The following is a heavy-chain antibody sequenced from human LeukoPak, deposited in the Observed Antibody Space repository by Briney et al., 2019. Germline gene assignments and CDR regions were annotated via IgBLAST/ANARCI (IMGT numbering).Heavy chain of an antibody. Sequence: SETLSLTCTVSGGSISSYYWSWIRQPPGKGLEWIGRIYTSGSTNYNPSLKSLVTMSVDTSKNQFSLKLSSVTAADTAVYYCARSSFGYDSGFYYYYMDVWGKGTTVTVSS. CDR1: GGSISSYY. CDR3: ARSSFGYDSGFYYYYMDV. D-gene: IGHD5-12*01. CDR2: IYTSGST. V-gene: IGHV4-4*07. J-gene: IGHJ6*03.